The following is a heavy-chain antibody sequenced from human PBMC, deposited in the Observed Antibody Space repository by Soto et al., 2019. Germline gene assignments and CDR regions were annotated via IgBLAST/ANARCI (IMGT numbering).Heavy chain of an antibody. CDR2: ISPYNGDA. CDR3: ERGSSVSFGPLGNWFDP. CDR1: GYTFLSYG. V-gene: IGHV1-18*01. Sequence: QLQLVQSGAEVKKPGASVKVSCKASGYTFLSYGINWVRQAPGQGLEWVGWISPYNGDATHAQKLQGRVTMTTDTSKSRAYMVLRSLRSDETAIYFCERGSSVSFGPLGNWFDPWGQGTLVTVSS. J-gene: IGHJ5*02. D-gene: IGHD3-10*01.